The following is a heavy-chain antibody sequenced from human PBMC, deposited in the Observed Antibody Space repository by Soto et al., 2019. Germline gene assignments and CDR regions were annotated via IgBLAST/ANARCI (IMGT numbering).Heavy chain of an antibody. Sequence: GSLRLSCAASGFTFSSYSMNWVRQAPGKGLEWVSYISSSSSTIYYADSVKGRFTISRDNAKNSLYLQMNSLRDEDTAVYYCARTSGHGGYSGYAWPDYWGQGTLVTVSS. CDR3: ARTSGHGGYSGYAWPDY. CDR2: ISSSSSTI. CDR1: GFTFSSYS. V-gene: IGHV3-48*02. J-gene: IGHJ4*02. D-gene: IGHD5-12*01.